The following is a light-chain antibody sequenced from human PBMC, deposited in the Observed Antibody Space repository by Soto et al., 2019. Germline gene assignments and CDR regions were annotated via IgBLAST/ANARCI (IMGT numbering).Light chain of an antibody. CDR2: AAS. CDR3: QKSYSTHPLT. J-gene: IGKJ4*01. Sequence: SRPPSWVSACTGDRVTITCRASQSISSYLNWYQQKPGKVPNLLICAASTLQSRVPSRFRGSGSRTDFTLTTTSLQPEDFATYYCQKSYSTHPLTVGGGTKVDIK. V-gene: IGKV1-39*01. CDR1: QSISSY.